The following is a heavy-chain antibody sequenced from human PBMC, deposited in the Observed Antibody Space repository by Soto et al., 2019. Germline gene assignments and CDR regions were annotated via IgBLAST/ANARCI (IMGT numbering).Heavy chain of an antibody. D-gene: IGHD1-1*01. J-gene: IGHJ4*02. CDR2: SGGSDLST. Sequence: EVQLLESGGGLVQPGGSLRLSCAVSGFTFTSLDLSWVRQPPGKGLEWVSASGGSDLSTHYSDSVKGRFTISRDSSKNTLYLQMNSLSAEDTAVYYCVTHSWNYRGQGTLVTVSS. V-gene: IGHV3-23*01. CDR1: GFTFTSLD. CDR3: VTHSWNY.